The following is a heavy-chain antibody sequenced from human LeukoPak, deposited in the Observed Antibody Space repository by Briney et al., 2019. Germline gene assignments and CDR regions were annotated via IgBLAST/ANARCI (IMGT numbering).Heavy chain of an antibody. CDR2: INHSGST. CDR1: GGSFSGYY. D-gene: IGHD3-10*01. CDR3: ARGLVLLWFGEPRTDMDV. Sequence: KPSETLSLTCAVYGGSFSGYYWSWIRQPPGKGLEWIGEINHSGSTNYNPSLKSRVTISVDTSKNQFSLKQSSVTAADTAVYYCARGLVLLWFGEPRTDMDVWGKGTTVTVSS. V-gene: IGHV4-34*01. J-gene: IGHJ6*03.